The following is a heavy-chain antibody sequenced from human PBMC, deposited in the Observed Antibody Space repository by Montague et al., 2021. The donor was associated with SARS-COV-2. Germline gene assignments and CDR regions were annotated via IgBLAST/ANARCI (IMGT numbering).Heavy chain of an antibody. Sequence: SLRLSCAASGFTFSHYAIHWVRQAPGKGLERVALISYDGFDKEYADSVKGRFAISRDDSKSTVYLRLNSLRPGDTAVYYCAKDRAVATPELSFDSWGQGTLVTVSS. J-gene: IGHJ4*02. CDR3: AKDRAVATPELSFDS. V-gene: IGHV3-30*18. CDR1: GFTFSHYA. CDR2: ISYDGFDK. D-gene: IGHD4-23*01.